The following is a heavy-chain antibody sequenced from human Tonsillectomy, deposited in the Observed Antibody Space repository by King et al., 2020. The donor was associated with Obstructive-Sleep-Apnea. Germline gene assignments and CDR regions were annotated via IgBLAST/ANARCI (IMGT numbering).Heavy chain of an antibody. V-gene: IGHV3-21*01. D-gene: IGHD5-12*01. CDR2: ISSSSSYI. CDR1: GFTFSSYS. CDR3: ARAQNSNIVATIGY. J-gene: IGHJ4*02. Sequence: LQLVQSGGGLVKPGGSLRLSCAASGFTFSSYSMNWVRQAPGKGLEWVSSISSSSSYIYHADSVKGRFTISRDNAKNSLYLQMNSLRAEDTAVYYCARAQNSNIVATIGYWGQGTLVTVSS.